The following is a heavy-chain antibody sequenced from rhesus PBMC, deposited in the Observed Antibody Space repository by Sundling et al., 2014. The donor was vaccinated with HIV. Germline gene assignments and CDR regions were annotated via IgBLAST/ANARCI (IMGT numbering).Heavy chain of an antibody. J-gene: IGHJ6*01. CDR3: AREASGYSNYGWEYYGLDS. Sequence: QVQLQESGPGLVKPSETLSLTCAVSGGSISNNYWSWIRQPPGKGLEWIGRLYAGSGSTSYNPSLTSRVTISTDTSKNQFSLKLTSVTVPDTAVYYCAREASGYSNYGWEYYGLDSWGQGVVVTVSS. CDR2: LYAGSGST. V-gene: IGHV4-147*01. CDR1: GGSISNNY. D-gene: IGHD4-23*01.